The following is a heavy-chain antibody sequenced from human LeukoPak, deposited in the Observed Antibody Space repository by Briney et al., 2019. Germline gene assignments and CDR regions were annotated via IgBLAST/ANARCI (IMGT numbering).Heavy chain of an antibody. CDR3: ARNGDGYCSGGSCYYY. D-gene: IGHD2-15*01. V-gene: IGHV4-34*01. J-gene: IGHJ4*02. Sequence: SETLFLTCAVYGGSFSGYYWSWIRQPPGKGLEWIGEINHSGSTNYNPSLKSRVTISVDTSKNQFSLKLSSVTAADTAVYYCARNGDGYCSGGSCYYYWGQGTLVTASS. CDR2: INHSGST. CDR1: GGSFSGYY.